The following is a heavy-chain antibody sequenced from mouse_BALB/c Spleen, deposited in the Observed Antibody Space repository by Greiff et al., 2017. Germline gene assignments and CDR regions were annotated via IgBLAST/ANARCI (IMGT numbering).Heavy chain of an antibody. V-gene: IGHV5-6-5*01. D-gene: IGHD1-1*01. CDR2: ISSGGST. J-gene: IGHJ2*01. Sequence: DVKLVESGGGLVKPGGSLKLSCAASGFTFSSYAMSWVRQTPEKRLKWVASISSGGSTYYPDSVKGRFTISRDNARNILYLQMSSLRSEDTAMYYCARAYYYGSSYGGYFDYWGQGTTLTVSS. CDR3: ARAYYYGSSYGGYFDY. CDR1: GFTFSSYA.